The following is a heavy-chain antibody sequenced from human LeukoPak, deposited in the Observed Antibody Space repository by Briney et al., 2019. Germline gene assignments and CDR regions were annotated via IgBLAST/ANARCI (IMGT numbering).Heavy chain of an antibody. V-gene: IGHV4-30-4*08. CDR1: GFTFSSYS. J-gene: IGHJ3*02. Sequence: LRLSCAASGFTFSSYSMNWVRQPPGKGLEWIGYIYYSGSTYYNPSLKSRVTISVDTSKNQFSLKLSSVTAADTAVYYCARAKLGIYAFDIWGQGTMVTVSS. CDR2: IYYSGST. D-gene: IGHD7-27*01. CDR3: ARAKLGIYAFDI.